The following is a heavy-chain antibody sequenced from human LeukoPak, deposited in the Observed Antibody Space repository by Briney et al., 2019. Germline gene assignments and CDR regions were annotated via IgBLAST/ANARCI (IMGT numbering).Heavy chain of an antibody. CDR1: VFTFSSYP. CDR2: ISYDGSNK. J-gene: IGHJ5*02. D-gene: IGHD1-26*01. V-gene: IGHV3-30-3*01. Sequence: GRSLRLSCAASVFTFSSYPMHWVRQAPGKGLEWVGVISYDGSNKYSADSVKGRFTISRDNSKNTLYLQVSSLRAEDASVYYCARVLVGGTNWFDPWGQGTLVTVS. CDR3: ARVLVGGTNWFDP.